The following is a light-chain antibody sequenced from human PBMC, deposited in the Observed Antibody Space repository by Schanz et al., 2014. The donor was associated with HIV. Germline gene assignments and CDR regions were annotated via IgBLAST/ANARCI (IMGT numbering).Light chain of an antibody. J-gene: IGLJ2*01. CDR2: GTH. CDR3: GTWDSSLNAVV. V-gene: IGLV1-51*01. Sequence: QSVLTQPPSVSGAPGQRVTISCSGSAFNVGQNYVSWYQQFPGTAPKLLIYGTHDRLSEIPDRFSGSKSGTSATLVITGLQTGDEADYYCGTWDSSLNAVVFGGGTKLTVL. CDR1: AFNVGQNY.